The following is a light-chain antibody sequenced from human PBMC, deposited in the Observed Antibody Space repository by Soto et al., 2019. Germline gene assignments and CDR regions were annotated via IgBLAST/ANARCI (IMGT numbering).Light chain of an antibody. V-gene: IGKV3-20*01. J-gene: IGKJ1*01. CDR3: QQYRSSPWT. Sequence: ETVMTQSPATLSVSPGQRASLSCRASQSVSSSYLAWYQQTPGQAPRLLIYGASHRATGIADRFSGSGSGTDFNLTISRLETEDFAVYYCQQYRSSPWTFGQGTKVDIK. CDR1: QSVSSSY. CDR2: GAS.